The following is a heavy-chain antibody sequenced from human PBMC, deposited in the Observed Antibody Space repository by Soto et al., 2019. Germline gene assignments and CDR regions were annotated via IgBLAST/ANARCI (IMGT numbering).Heavy chain of an antibody. Sequence: DVQLVESGGGLVQPGGSLRLSCAASGFTFSSYWMSWVRQAPGKGLEWVANIKRDGSEQYYVDSVKGRFTISRDNAKDSLYLQMNGLRAEDAAVYYCARAADGWLWGQGTTVTVSS. V-gene: IGHV3-7*01. D-gene: IGHD2-2*03. CDR1: GFTFSSYW. CDR3: ARAADGWL. CDR2: IKRDGSEQ. J-gene: IGHJ6*02.